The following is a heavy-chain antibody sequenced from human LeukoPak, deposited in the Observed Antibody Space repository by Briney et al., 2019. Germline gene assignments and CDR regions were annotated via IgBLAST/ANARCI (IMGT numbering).Heavy chain of an antibody. D-gene: IGHD3-22*01. J-gene: IGHJ4*02. V-gene: IGHV3-23*01. CDR2: ISGSVAST. CDR3: AKHPSGYYYDLFDY. CDR1: GFTFSSYA. Sequence: QPGESLRLSCAASGFTFSSYAMSWVRQAPGKGLEWVAAISGSVASTYYADSVKGRLTISRDNSKNTLYLQMNSLRAEDTAVYYCAKHPSGYYYDLFDYWGQGTLVTVSS.